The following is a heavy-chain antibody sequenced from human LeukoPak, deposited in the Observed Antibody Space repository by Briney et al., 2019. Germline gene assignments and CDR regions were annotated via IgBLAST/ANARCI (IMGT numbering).Heavy chain of an antibody. Sequence: ASVKVSCKASGYTFTSYDINWVRQATGQGLEWMGWMNPNSGNTGYAQKFQGRVTMTRNTSISTAYMELSSLRSEDTAVYYCARAVGVRTYYDFWSGYSYYGMDVWGQGTTVTVSS. CDR1: GYTFTSYD. V-gene: IGHV1-8*01. CDR3: ARAVGVRTYYDFWSGYSYYGMDV. D-gene: IGHD3-3*01. J-gene: IGHJ6*02. CDR2: MNPNSGNT.